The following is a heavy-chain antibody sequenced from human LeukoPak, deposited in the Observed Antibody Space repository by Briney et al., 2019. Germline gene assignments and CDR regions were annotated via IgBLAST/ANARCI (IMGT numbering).Heavy chain of an antibody. J-gene: IGHJ6*02. Sequence: GGSLRLSCAASGFAFSRYWMSWVRQVPRKGLEWVANIRQDGGEIYYVDSVKGRFTISRDNAKSSLYLQMNSLRAGDTAVYYCARDLLGMDVWGQGTTVTVSS. CDR3: ARDLLGMDV. CDR2: IRQDGGEI. CDR1: GFAFSRYW. V-gene: IGHV3-7*03.